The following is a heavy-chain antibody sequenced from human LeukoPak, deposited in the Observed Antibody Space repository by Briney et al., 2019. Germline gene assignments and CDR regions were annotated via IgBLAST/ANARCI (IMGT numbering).Heavy chain of an antibody. J-gene: IGHJ4*02. Sequence: PGGSLRLSCSASGFTFSSYAMHWVRQAPGKGLEYVSAISSNGGSTYYADSVKGRFTISRDNSKNTLYLQMSSLGAEDTAVYYCVKGYYDSSGYFLRYFGLDYWGQGTLVTVSS. CDR1: GFTFSSYA. CDR2: ISSNGGST. D-gene: IGHD3-22*01. V-gene: IGHV3-64D*06. CDR3: VKGYYDSSGYFLRYFGLDY.